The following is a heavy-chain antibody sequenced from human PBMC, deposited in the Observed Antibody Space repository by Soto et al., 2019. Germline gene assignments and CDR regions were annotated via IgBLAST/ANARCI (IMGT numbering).Heavy chain of an antibody. CDR3: SGSGSIPNWYFDL. Sequence: PSETLSLTCTVSGGSISSSRFYWGWVRQPPGRGLEWIGIIYYSGTAYYNPSLTSRVTISVDTSRNQFSLKLSSVTAADTAVYYCSGSGSIPNWYFDLWGRGTQVTVSS. J-gene: IGHJ2*01. D-gene: IGHD3-10*01. CDR1: GGSISSSRFY. CDR2: IYYSGTA. V-gene: IGHV4-39*01.